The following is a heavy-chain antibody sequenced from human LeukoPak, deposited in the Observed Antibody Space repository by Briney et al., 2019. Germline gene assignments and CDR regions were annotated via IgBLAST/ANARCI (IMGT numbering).Heavy chain of an antibody. J-gene: IGHJ4*02. CDR2: IFYSGST. Sequence: SETLSLTCTVSGASFSSYCWSWIRQPPGKGLEWIGYIFYSGSTNSNPSLKRRVTISVDASKNQFSLKLSSVTAADTAVYYCARSKAGLRIDYWGQGTLVTVSS. CDR1: GASFSSYC. D-gene: IGHD4-17*01. CDR3: ARSKAGLRIDY. V-gene: IGHV4-59*01.